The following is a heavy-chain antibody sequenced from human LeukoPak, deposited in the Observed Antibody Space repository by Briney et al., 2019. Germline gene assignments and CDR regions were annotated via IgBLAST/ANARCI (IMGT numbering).Heavy chain of an antibody. J-gene: IGHJ4*02. CDR3: ARVVGNYYDSSGYYPYFDY. V-gene: IGHV4-31*03. CDR1: GGSISSGGYS. D-gene: IGHD3-22*01. CDR2: IYYSGST. Sequence: SETLSLTCTVSGGSISSGGYSWSWIRQHPGKGLEWIGYIYYSGSTYYNPSLKSRVTISVDTSKNQFSLKLSSVTAADTAVYYCARVVGNYYDSSGYYPYFDYWGQGTLVTVSS.